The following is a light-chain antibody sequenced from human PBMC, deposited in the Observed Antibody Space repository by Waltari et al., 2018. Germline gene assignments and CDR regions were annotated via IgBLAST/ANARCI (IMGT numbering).Light chain of an antibody. J-gene: IGKJ4*01. CDR3: QQYNDWPLT. V-gene: IGKV3-15*01. CDR2: GAS. Sequence: EVVMTQSPTALSVSPGETATLSCRASEGLSSKLAWYQQKPGQAPRLLIYGASTRATGIPARFSGSGSATEFTLTISSLQSEDFAVYYCQQYNDWPLTFGGGTKVEIK. CDR1: EGLSSK.